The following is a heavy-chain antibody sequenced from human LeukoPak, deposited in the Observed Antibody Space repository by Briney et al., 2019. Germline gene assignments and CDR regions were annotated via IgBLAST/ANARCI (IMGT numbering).Heavy chain of an antibody. J-gene: IGHJ4*02. D-gene: IGHD6-6*01. CDR1: GYTFTSYD. CDR3: ARASIAARRAFDY. Sequence: ASVKVSSKASGYTFTSYDINWVRQATGQGLEWMGWMNPNSGNTGYAQKFQGRVTMTRNTSISTAYMELSSLRSEDTAVYYCARASIAARRAFDYWGQGTLVTVSS. CDR2: MNPNSGNT. V-gene: IGHV1-8*01.